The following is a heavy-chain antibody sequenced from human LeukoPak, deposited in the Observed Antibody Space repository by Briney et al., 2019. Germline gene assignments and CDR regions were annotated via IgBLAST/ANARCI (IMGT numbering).Heavy chain of an antibody. CDR2: IKQDGSEK. CDR1: GFTFSSYW. V-gene: IGHV3-7*01. J-gene: IGHJ4*02. Sequence: GGSLRLSCAASGFTFSSYWMSWVRQAPGKGLEWVANIKQDGSEKYYVDSVKGRFTISRDNAKNSLYLQMNSLRAEDTAVYYCARRIAVAGCRYFDYWGQGTLVTVSS. CDR3: ARRIAVAGCRYFDY. D-gene: IGHD6-19*01.